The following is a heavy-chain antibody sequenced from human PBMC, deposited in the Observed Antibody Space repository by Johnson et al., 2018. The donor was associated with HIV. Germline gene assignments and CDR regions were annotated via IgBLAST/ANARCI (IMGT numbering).Heavy chain of an antibody. J-gene: IGHJ3*02. V-gene: IGHV3-7*03. CDR3: ARDKRAQGAFDI. CDR2: IKQDGSEK. Sequence: VQLVESGGGLVQPGKSLRLSCAASGFIFRSYWMNWVRQAPGKGLEWVANIKQDGSEKYYVDSVKGRFTISRDNAKNSLYLQMNSLRAEDTAVYYCARDKRAQGAFDIWGQGTMVTVSS. CDR1: GFIFRSYW.